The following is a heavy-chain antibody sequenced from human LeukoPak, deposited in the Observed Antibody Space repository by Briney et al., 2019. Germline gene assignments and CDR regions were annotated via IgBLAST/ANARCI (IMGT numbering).Heavy chain of an antibody. J-gene: IGHJ3*02. CDR3: ARIRGVIILGAFDI. V-gene: IGHV4-4*07. Sequence: PSETLSLTCTVSGGSISSYYWSWIRQPAGKGLEWNERIYTSGSTNYNPSLKSRVTMSVDTSKNQFSLKLSSVTAADTAVYYCARIRGVIILGAFDIWGQGTMVTVSS. CDR1: GGSISSYY. CDR2: IYTSGST. D-gene: IGHD3-10*01.